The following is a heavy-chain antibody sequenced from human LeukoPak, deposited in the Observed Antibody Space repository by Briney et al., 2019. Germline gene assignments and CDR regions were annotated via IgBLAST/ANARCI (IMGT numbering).Heavy chain of an antibody. D-gene: IGHD3-16*02. J-gene: IGHJ4*02. Sequence: AGSLRLSCVVSGFTFSNYWMDWVRQAPGKGLEWVAFIRQDGRETDYAGSVKGRFTISRDNAKNSLYLQMNNLRVEDTAVYYCATRGDLSWFGALRHWSQGTVVTVSP. V-gene: IGHV3-7*01. CDR2: IRQDGRET. CDR1: GFTFSNYW. CDR3: ATRGDLSWFGALRH.